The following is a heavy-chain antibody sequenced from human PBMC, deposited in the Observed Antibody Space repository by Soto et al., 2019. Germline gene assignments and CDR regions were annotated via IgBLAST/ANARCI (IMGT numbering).Heavy chain of an antibody. CDR1: GFTFSNAW. J-gene: IGHJ4*02. D-gene: IGHD2-15*01. CDR2: IKSKTDGGTT. Sequence: VGSLRLSCAASGFTFSNAWMSWVRQAPGKGLEWVGRIKSKTDGGTTDYAAPVKGRFTISRDDSKNTLYLQMNSLKTEDTAVYYCTTGQSFVVVVAATHYWGQGTLVTVSS. CDR3: TTGQSFVVVVAATHY. V-gene: IGHV3-15*01.